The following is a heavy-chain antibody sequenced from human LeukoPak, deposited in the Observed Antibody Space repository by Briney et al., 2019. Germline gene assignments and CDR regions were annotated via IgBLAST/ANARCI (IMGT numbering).Heavy chain of an antibody. J-gene: IGHJ5*02. V-gene: IGHV3-73*01. Sequence: PGGSLRLSCAASGFTFSGSAMHWVRQASGKGLEWVGRIRSKANSYATAYAASVKGRFTISRDDSKNTAYLQMNSLRAEDTAVYYCAKTSYIGRGNWFDPWGQGTLVTVSS. CDR3: AKTSYIGRGNWFDP. CDR1: GFTFSGSA. CDR2: IRSKANSYAT. D-gene: IGHD1-26*01.